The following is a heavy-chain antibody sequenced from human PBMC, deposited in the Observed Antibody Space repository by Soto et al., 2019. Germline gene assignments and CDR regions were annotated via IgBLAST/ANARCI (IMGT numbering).Heavy chain of an antibody. CDR2: IIPVFGTS. CDR1: GGTFTSYA. CDR3: ARAEMAVAARFHYYGMDV. D-gene: IGHD6-19*01. V-gene: IGHV1-69*01. Sequence: QVQLVQSGAEVKKTGSSVRVSCKASGGTFTSYAFNWVRQAPGQGLEWMGGIIPVFGTSDSAQKFQGRLTISADESTNTVYMELSSMRSEDTALYYCARAEMAVAARFHYYGMDVWGQGTTVIVSS. J-gene: IGHJ6*02.